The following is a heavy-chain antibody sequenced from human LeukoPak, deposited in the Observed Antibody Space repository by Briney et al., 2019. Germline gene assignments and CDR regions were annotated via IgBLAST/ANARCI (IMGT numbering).Heavy chain of an antibody. V-gene: IGHV3-30*18. J-gene: IGHJ4*02. D-gene: IGHD3-10*01. Sequence: GGSLRLSCAASGFTFSSYGMHWVRQAPGKGLEWVAVISYDAFDKYYADSVKGRFTIARDNSKNTLYLQMNSLRAEDTAVYYCAKGTMVRGDHWGQGTLVTVSS. CDR1: GFTFSSYG. CDR3: AKGTMVRGDH. CDR2: ISYDAFDK.